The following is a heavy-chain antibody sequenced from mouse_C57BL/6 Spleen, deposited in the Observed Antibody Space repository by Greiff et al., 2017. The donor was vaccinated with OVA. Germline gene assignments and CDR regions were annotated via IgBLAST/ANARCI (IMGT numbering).Heavy chain of an antibody. CDR1: GYTFTSYW. V-gene: IGHV1-59*01. Sequence: QVHVKQPGAELVRPGTSVKLSCKASGYTFTSYWMHWVKQRPGQGLEWIGVIDPSDSYTNYNQKFKGKATLTVDTSSSTAYMQLSSLTSEDSAVDYCARDYGSSLYYYAMDYWGQGTSVTVSS. J-gene: IGHJ4*01. CDR3: ARDYGSSLYYYAMDY. D-gene: IGHD1-1*01. CDR2: IDPSDSYT.